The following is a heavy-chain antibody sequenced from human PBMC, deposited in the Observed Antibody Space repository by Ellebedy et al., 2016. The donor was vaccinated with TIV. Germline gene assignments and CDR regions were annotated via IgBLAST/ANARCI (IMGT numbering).Heavy chain of an antibody. CDR1: GLFLNNCS. J-gene: IGHJ4*02. D-gene: IGHD6-13*01. CDR2: IRNTGGAT. Sequence: GESLKISXEVTGLFLNNCSMSWVRRTPGKGLEWVSTIRNTGGATYYADSVKGRFTISRDNSKNTLYLQMNSLRAEDTAVYSCKVSSWFEKDIWGQGTLVTVSS. CDR3: KVSSWFEKDI. V-gene: IGHV3-23*01.